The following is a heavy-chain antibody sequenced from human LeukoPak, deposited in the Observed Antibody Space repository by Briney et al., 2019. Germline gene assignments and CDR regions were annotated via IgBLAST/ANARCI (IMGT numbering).Heavy chain of an antibody. V-gene: IGHV3-21*01. J-gene: IGHJ4*02. CDR2: ISSSSSYI. D-gene: IGHD2-21*02. CDR1: GFTFWSYA. CDR3: ARDFVVVTGPN. Sequence: PGGSLRLSCAASGFTFWSYAMSWVRQAPGEGLEWVSSISSSSSYIYYADSVKGRFTISRDNAKNSLYLQMNSLRAEDTAVYYCARDFVVVTGPNWGQGTLVTVSS.